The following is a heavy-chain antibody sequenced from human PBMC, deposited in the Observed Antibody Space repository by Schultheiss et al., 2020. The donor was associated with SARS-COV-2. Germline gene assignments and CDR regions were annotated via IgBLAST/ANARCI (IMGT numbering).Heavy chain of an antibody. J-gene: IGHJ4*02. CDR3: TTDRGSGWYGYYFDY. Sequence: GGSLRLSCAASGFTFSNAWMSWVRQAPGKGLECVGRIKSKTDGGTTDYAAPVKGRFTISRDDSKNTLYLQMNSLKTEDTAVYYCTTDRGSGWYGYYFDYWGQGTLVTVSS. CDR2: IKSKTDGGTT. CDR1: GFTFSNAW. D-gene: IGHD6-19*01. V-gene: IGHV3-15*01.